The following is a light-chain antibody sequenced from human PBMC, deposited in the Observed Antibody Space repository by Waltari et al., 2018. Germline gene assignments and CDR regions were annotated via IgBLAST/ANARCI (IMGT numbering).Light chain of an antibody. CDR3: AAWDDSLDGFWV. Sequence: QSVLTQPPSTSGTPGQRVTISCSGTSSNIGRNTVNWYQQLPGMAPKLLIYSNNQRPSGVPDRCAGSKSGTSGSLAISGLQSEDEADYYCAAWDDSLDGFWVFGGGTKLTVL. CDR2: SNN. J-gene: IGLJ3*02. CDR1: SSNIGRNT. V-gene: IGLV1-44*01.